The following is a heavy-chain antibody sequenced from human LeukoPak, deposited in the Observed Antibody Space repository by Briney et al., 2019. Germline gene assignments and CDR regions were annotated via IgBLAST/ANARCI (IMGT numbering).Heavy chain of an antibody. CDR3: ANGNAPPGPSGITMIGPHAFDI. J-gene: IGHJ3*02. CDR1: GFTSSSYG. CDR2: ISYDGSNK. Sequence: GRSLRLSCAASGFTSSSYGMHWVRQAPGKGLEWVAVISYDGSNKYYADSVKGRFTISRDNSKNTLYLQMNSLRAEDTAVYYCANGNAPPGPSGITMIGPHAFDIWGQGTMVTVSS. D-gene: IGHD3-10*02. V-gene: IGHV3-30*18.